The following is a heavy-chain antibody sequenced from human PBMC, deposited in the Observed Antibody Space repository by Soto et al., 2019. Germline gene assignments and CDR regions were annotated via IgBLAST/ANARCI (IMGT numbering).Heavy chain of an antibody. J-gene: IGHJ4*02. V-gene: IGHV4-4*02. CDR3: ARLSRIGLVNY. CDR1: DGSISSNNW. Sequence: PSETLSLTCAVSDGSISSNNWWSWVRQPPGKGLEWIGEIYRSGITNYNPSLKSRVTISVDKSKNQLSLKLNSVTAAETAVYYCARLSRIGLVNYWGQGTQVTVSS. CDR2: IYRSGIT. D-gene: IGHD3-22*01.